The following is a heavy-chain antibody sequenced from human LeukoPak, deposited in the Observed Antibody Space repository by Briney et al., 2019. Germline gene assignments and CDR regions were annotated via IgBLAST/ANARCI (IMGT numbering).Heavy chain of an antibody. Sequence: ASVKVSCKASGYTFTGYYMHWVRQAPGQGLEWMGWINPNSGGTSYAQRFQGRVTLTRDTSISTAYMELSRLRSDDTAVYYCARGCSSGWLEGYYFDYWGQGTLVTVSS. CDR3: ARGCSSGWLEGYYFDY. CDR2: INPNSGGT. CDR1: GYTFTGYY. D-gene: IGHD6-19*01. J-gene: IGHJ4*02. V-gene: IGHV1-2*02.